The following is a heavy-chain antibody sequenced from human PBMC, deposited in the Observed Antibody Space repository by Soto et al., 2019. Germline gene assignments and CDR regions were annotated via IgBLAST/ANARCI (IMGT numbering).Heavy chain of an antibody. CDR3: TRHNFQGQWLDDAFDI. D-gene: IGHD6-19*01. V-gene: IGHV3-73*01. Sequence: GGSLRLSCAASGFTFSGSAMHWVRQASGKGLEWVGRIRSKANSYATAYAASVKGRFTISRDDSKNTAYLQMNSLKTEDTAVYYCTRHNFQGQWLDDAFDIWGQGTMVTVSS. CDR1: GFTFSGSA. CDR2: IRSKANSYAT. J-gene: IGHJ3*02.